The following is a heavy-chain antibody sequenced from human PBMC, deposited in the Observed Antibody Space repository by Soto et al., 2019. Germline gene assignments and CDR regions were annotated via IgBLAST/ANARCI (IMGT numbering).Heavy chain of an antibody. Sequence: AASVKVSCKASGYTFTSYDINWVRQATGQGLEWMGWMNPNSGNTGYAQKFQGRVTMTRNTSISTAYMELSSLRSEDTAVYYCTRGPIRNRRGGWRGDHWGQGTLVTVSS. D-gene: IGHD3-16*01. CDR3: TRGPIRNRRGGWRGDH. J-gene: IGHJ4*02. CDR2: MNPNSGNT. V-gene: IGHV1-8*01. CDR1: GYTFTSYD.